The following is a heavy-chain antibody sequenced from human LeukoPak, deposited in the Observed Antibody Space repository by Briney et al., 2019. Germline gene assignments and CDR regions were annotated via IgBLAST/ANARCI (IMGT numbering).Heavy chain of an antibody. CDR2: VSSSGGST. CDR1: GFTFSSYA. D-gene: IGHD6-19*01. Sequence: GGSLRLSCAASGFTFSSYAMSWVRQAPGKGLEWVSGVSSSGGSTYYADSVKGRFTTSRDNSKNTMYLEMSSLRAEDTAIYYCAKDGTSGWYVGNWFDPWGQGILVTVSS. V-gene: IGHV3-23*01. J-gene: IGHJ5*02. CDR3: AKDGTSGWYVGNWFDP.